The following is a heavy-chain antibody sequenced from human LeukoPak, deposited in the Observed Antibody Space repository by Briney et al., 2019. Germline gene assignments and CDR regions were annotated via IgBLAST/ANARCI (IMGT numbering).Heavy chain of an antibody. Sequence: GGSLRLFCAASGFTFSSSGMHWVRQAPGKGLEWVALIWYDGSNEYYADSVKGRFTISRDNSKNTLYLQMNSLRVDDTAVYFCARDSLDDDYYDSRPLDHWGQGTLVSVSS. CDR2: IWYDGSNE. CDR3: ARDSLDDDYYDSRPLDH. D-gene: IGHD3-22*01. CDR1: GFTFSSSG. J-gene: IGHJ4*02. V-gene: IGHV3-33*01.